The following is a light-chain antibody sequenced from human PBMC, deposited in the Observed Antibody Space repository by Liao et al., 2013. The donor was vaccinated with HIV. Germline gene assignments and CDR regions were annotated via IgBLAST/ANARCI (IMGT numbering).Light chain of an antibody. V-gene: IGLV3-21*04. CDR2: YDS. CDR1: DIGSKS. Sequence: SYELTQPPSLSVAPGKTARITCGGSDIGSKSVHWYQQKPGQAPVLVIYYDSDRPSGIPERFSGSNSENTATLTISRVEAGDEADYYCQVWDRSSGHPNVFGLGTKVTVL. J-gene: IGLJ1*01. CDR3: QVWDRSSGHPNV.